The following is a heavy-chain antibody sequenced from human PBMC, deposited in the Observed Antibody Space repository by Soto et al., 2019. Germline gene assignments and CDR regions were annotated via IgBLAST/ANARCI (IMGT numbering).Heavy chain of an antibody. Sequence: SVKVSCKASGGTFSSYAISWVRQAPGQGPEWMGGIIPIFGTANYAQKFQGRVTITADESTSTAYMELSSLRSEDTAVYYCASSLVVDPGPYGSGNYYYGMDVWGQGTTVTVSS. J-gene: IGHJ6*02. CDR3: ASSLVVDPGPYGSGNYYYGMDV. D-gene: IGHD2-2*01. CDR1: GGTFSSYA. V-gene: IGHV1-69*13. CDR2: IIPIFGTA.